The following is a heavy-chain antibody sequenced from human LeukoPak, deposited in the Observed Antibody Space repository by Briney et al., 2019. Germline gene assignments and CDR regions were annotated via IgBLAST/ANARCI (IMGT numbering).Heavy chain of an antibody. CDR1: GFTFSSYA. CDR3: VHYYGSGSSPHN. Sequence: GGSLRLSCAASGFTFSSYAMSWVRQAPGKGLEWVSAISGSGGSTYYADSVKGRFTISRGNSKNTLYLQMNSLRAEDTAVYYCVHYYGSGSSPHNWGQGTLVTVSS. J-gene: IGHJ4*02. D-gene: IGHD3-10*01. V-gene: IGHV3-23*01. CDR2: ISGSGGST.